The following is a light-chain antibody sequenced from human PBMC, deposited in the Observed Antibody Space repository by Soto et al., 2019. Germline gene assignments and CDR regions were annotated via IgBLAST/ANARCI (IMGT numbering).Light chain of an antibody. CDR1: SSNIGAGYD. CDR2: VNS. J-gene: IGLJ2*01. V-gene: IGLV1-40*01. CDR3: QSYDSSLSAVV. Sequence: QSVLTQPPSVSGAPGQRVTISCTGSSSNIGAGYDVHWYQQLPGTAPKLLIYVNSNRPSGVPDRFSGSKSGTSASLAITGLQAEDEADYYCQSYDSSLSAVVFGGGTKLTFL.